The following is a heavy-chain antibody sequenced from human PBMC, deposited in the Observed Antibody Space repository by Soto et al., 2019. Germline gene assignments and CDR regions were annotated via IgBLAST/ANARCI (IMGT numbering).Heavy chain of an antibody. V-gene: IGHV1-69*11. Sequence: QVQLVQSGAQVKKPGSSVKVSCKASGDSFSTYAVSWVRQAPGQGLEWMGKIIPLLRSTTYAQKFRGRVTIAADETPSTAYVDLTSLTAEDTAVYYWVTDSGIVAVPAAMGFDYWGQGTLVTVSS. J-gene: IGHJ4*02. D-gene: IGHD2-2*01. CDR2: IIPLLRST. CDR3: VTDSGIVAVPAAMGFDY. CDR1: GDSFSTYA.